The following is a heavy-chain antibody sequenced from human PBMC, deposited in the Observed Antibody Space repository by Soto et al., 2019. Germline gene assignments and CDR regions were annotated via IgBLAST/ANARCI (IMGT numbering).Heavy chain of an antibody. CDR2: ITYDGSNK. CDR1: GFNFDNYG. V-gene: IGHV3-30*18. Sequence: AGWSLRLSCQASGFNFDNYGMHLVRQAPGKGLEWVAVITYDGSNKYYADSVKGRFTISRDNSKNTLSLHLNTLKPEDTAVYHCAKDRVGGTFYTPLGFWGQGTLVTVSS. D-gene: IGHD1-7*01. CDR3: AKDRVGGTFYTPLGF. J-gene: IGHJ4*02.